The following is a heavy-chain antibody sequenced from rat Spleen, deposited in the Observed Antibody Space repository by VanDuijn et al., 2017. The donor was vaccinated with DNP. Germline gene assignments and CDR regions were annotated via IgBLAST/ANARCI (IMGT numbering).Heavy chain of an antibody. V-gene: IGHV2-6*01. Sequence: QVQLKESGPGLVQPSQTLSLSCAVSGFSLTSYAVAWVRQPPGKGLEWIAAMSGGGNTYYNSALRSRLNINRDTSKSQVFLKMNSLQTEDTSMYFCARSDYSDDSFYYGYFDLWGQGVMVTVSS. CDR2: MSGGGNT. CDR1: GFSLTSYA. D-gene: IGHD1-12*02. CDR3: ARSDYSDDSFYYGYFDL. J-gene: IGHJ2*01.